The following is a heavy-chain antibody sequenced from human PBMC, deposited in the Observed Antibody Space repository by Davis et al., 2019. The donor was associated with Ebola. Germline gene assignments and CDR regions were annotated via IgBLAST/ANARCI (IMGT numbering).Heavy chain of an antibody. D-gene: IGHD1-14*01. CDR2: ISSSGSTI. CDR3: ARDNLYYGMDV. V-gene: IGHV3-48*03. Sequence: GGSLRLSCAVSGFTFSSYEMNWVRQAPGKGLEWVSYISSSGSTIYYADSVKGRFTISRDNAKNSLYLQMNSLRAEDTAVYYCARDNLYYGMDVWGQGTTVTVSS. J-gene: IGHJ6*02. CDR1: GFTFSSYE.